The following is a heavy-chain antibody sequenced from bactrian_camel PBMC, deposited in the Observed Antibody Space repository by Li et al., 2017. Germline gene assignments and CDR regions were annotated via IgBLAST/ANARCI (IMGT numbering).Heavy chain of an antibody. D-gene: IGHD2*01. J-gene: IGHJ4*01. V-gene: IGHV3S53*01. Sequence: HVQLVESGGGSVQAGGSLTLSCEVSGSIDGTNCIGWFRQYPGKEREGVAAIVTLGGTTYYDDSVKGRFTISRDYAKATVYLQMNSLKPEDTAMYYCAAGGRWDPWSPEMYKYWGQGTQVTVS. CDR3: AAGGRWDPWSPEMYKY. CDR2: IVTLGGTT. CDR1: GSIDGTNC.